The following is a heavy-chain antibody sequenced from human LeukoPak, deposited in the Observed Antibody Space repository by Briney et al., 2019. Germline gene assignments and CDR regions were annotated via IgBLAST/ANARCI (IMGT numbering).Heavy chain of an antibody. D-gene: IGHD3-9*01. V-gene: IGHV3-23*01. CDR3: AKPILRCFDWSYFDY. J-gene: IGHJ4*02. CDR1: GFTFSNYA. CDR2: ISGSGGST. Sequence: GGSLRLSCAASGFTFSNYAMRWVRQAPGKGLEWVSGISGSGGSTYYADSVKGRFTISRDNSKNTLYLQMNSLRAEDTAVYYCAKPILRCFDWSYFDYWGQGTLVTVSS.